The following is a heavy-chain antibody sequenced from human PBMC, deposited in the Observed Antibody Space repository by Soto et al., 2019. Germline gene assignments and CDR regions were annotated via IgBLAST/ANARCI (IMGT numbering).Heavy chain of an antibody. D-gene: IGHD3-22*01. V-gene: IGHV1-18*01. Sequence: AAVKVSCKASGYTFTNSGISWVRQAPGQGLEWMGWIGAYNGHTKYAQKLQGRVTMTTDTSTSTAYMELRSLKSDDTAVYYCAREDYYDSSGYLPVRYYFGMDVWRQGTTVTVTS. CDR3: AREDYYDSSGYLPVRYYFGMDV. CDR1: GYTFTNSG. J-gene: IGHJ6*02. CDR2: IGAYNGHT.